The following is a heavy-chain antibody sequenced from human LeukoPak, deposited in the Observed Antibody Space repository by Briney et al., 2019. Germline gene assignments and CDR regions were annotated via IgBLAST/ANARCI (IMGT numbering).Heavy chain of an antibody. Sequence: PETRSLTCAVYDGSSGYYWSWIRQPPGKGLEWIGEIHPSGITSFNPSLKSRASISADTSKNQFSLKLTSVTAADTALYYCSRGRDQSKTGDYWGQGTLVTVSS. CDR1: DGSSGYY. V-gene: IGHV4-34*01. CDR2: IHPSGIT. D-gene: IGHD2-2*01. CDR3: SRGRDQSKTGDY. J-gene: IGHJ4*02.